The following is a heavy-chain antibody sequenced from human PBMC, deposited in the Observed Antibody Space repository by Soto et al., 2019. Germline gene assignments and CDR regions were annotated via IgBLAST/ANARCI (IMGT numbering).Heavy chain of an antibody. Sequence: EVQLLESGGGLVQPGGSLRLSCAASGFTFSSYAMSWVRQAPGKGLEWVSGISGSGGSTYYADSVQGRFTVSRDNSKNTLYLQMNSLRVEDTAVFYCAIRYCSSASGPISYFYMDVWGKGTTVTVSS. J-gene: IGHJ6*03. CDR3: AIRYCSSASGPISYFYMDV. CDR2: ISGSGGST. CDR1: GFTFSSYA. V-gene: IGHV3-23*01. D-gene: IGHD2-2*01.